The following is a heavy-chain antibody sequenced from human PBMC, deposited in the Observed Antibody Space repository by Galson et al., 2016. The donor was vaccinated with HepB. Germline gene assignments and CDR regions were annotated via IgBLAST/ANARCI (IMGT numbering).Heavy chain of an antibody. Sequence: SLRLSCAASGLTVSSSHMSWVRQAPGKGLEWVSIISGSGNIFYADSVKGRFTISRDISKNTLSLQMHSLGVEDTAVYYCARDWPNTGSYYDAFDIWGRGTMVTVPS. V-gene: IGHV3-53*01. CDR1: GLTVSSSH. CDR2: ISGSGNI. CDR3: ARDWPNTGSYYDAFDI. D-gene: IGHD1-26*01. J-gene: IGHJ3*02.